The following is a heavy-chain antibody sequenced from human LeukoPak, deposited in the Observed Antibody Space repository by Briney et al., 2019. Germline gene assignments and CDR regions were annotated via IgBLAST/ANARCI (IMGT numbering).Heavy chain of an antibody. V-gene: IGHV1-69*05. CDR3: ARGGLLPGVVVAAGIPFDP. D-gene: IGHD2-15*01. CDR2: VIPIFGTA. Sequence: SVKVSCKASGCTFSSYAFCWVRQAPRQGLEWMGGVIPIFGTANYAQKFQGRLTITTYEYTRTAYMELSSLRSEDTAVYYCARGGLLPGVVVAAGIPFDPWGQGTLVTVSS. CDR1: GCTFSSYA. J-gene: IGHJ5*02.